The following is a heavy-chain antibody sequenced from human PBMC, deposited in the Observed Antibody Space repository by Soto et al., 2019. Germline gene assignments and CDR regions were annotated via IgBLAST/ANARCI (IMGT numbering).Heavy chain of an antibody. Sequence: TLSLTCTVSGGSISGYYWSWIRQPPGKGLEWIGNVYYSGGAKYNPSVKRRVSISVDTSKNQFSLNLSSVTAADTAVYYCTRDGDGRMTTNPYYYYGMDVWGPGITVTVSS. J-gene: IGHJ6*02. CDR2: VYYSGGA. CDR1: GGSISGYY. V-gene: IGHV4-59*01. D-gene: IGHD2-21*02. CDR3: TRDGDGRMTTNPYYYYGMDV.